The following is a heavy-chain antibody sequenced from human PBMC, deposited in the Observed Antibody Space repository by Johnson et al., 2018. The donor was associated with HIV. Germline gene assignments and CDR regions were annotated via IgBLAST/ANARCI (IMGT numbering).Heavy chain of an antibody. CDR2: IGTAGDT. CDR1: GFIFSSYD. Sequence: EVQLVESVGGLVQPGGSLRLSCAASGFIFSSYDMHWVRQATGKGLEWVSTIGTAGDTYYPGSVKGRFTISRENAKNSLYLQMNSLKAGDTAVYYCARGRDYYGSIDAFDIWGQGTLVTVSS. CDR3: ARGRDYYGSIDAFDI. D-gene: IGHD3-10*01. V-gene: IGHV3-13*01. J-gene: IGHJ3*02.